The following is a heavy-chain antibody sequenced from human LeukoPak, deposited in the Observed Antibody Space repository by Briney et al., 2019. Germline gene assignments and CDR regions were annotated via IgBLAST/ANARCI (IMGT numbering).Heavy chain of an antibody. CDR3: ARHRGGSTPYYYYYYMDV. V-gene: IGHV5-51*01. D-gene: IGHD2-2*01. Sequence: GESLKISCKASGYSFSSYWIGWVRQMPGKGLECMGIIYPGDSDTRYSPSFQGQVTISADKSISTAYLQWSSLKASDTAMYYCARHRGGSTPYYYYYYMDVWGKGTTVTVSS. CDR2: IYPGDSDT. CDR1: GYSFSSYW. J-gene: IGHJ6*03.